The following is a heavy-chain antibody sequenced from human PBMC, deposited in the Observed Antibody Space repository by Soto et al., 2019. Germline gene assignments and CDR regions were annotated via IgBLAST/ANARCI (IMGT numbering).Heavy chain of an antibody. V-gene: IGHV3-21*01. CDR1: GFTFSSYS. CDR2: ISSSSSYI. Sequence: EVQLVESGGGLVKPGGSLRLSCAASGFTFSSYSMNWVRQAPGKGLEWVSSISSSSSYIYYADSVKGRFTISRDNAKNSLYLQMNSLRAEDTAVYYCARDRPYTAMVIDYWGQGTLVTVSS. CDR3: ARDRPYTAMVIDY. J-gene: IGHJ4*02. D-gene: IGHD5-18*01.